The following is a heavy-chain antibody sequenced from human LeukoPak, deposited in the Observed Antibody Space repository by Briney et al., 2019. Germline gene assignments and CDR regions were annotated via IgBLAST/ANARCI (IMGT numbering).Heavy chain of an antibody. Sequence: PGGSLRLSCAASGFTFSSYSMNWVRQAPGKGLEWVSYISSSSSTIYYADSVKGRFTISRDNAKNSLYLQMNSLRAEDTAVYYCARVWKGIAVRPFDYWGQGTLVTVSS. CDR2: ISSSSSTI. D-gene: IGHD6-6*01. CDR3: ARVWKGIAVRPFDY. V-gene: IGHV3-48*01. CDR1: GFTFSSYS. J-gene: IGHJ4*02.